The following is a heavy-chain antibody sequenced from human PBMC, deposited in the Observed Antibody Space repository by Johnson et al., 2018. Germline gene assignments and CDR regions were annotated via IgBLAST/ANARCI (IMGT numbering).Heavy chain of an antibody. CDR2: MSFNSGKT. V-gene: IGHV1-8*01. J-gene: IGHJ3*02. CDR1: GHTFTNYD. CDR3: AREDRPYDSSGPDAFDI. D-gene: IGHD3-22*01. Sequence: QVQLVESGAEVKKPGASVKVSCKASGHTFTNYDINWVRQATGHGLEWMGWMSFNSGKTGYAQKFQGRVSMTRDTSISTVYLELSSLRSEDTAVYYCAREDRPYDSSGPDAFDIWGQGTRVTVSS.